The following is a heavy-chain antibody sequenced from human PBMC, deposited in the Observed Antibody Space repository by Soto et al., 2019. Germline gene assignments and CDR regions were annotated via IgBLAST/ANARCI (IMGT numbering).Heavy chain of an antibody. J-gene: IGHJ5*02. V-gene: IGHV4-30-4*01. Sequence: SETLSLTCTVSGGSISSGDYYWSWIRQPPGKGLEWIGYIYYSGSTYYNPSLKSRVTISVDTSKNQFSLKLSSVTAADTTVYYCARERPDGSRLDPWGQGTLVTVSS. D-gene: IGHD6-13*01. CDR3: ARERPDGSRLDP. CDR1: GGSISSGDYY. CDR2: IYYSGST.